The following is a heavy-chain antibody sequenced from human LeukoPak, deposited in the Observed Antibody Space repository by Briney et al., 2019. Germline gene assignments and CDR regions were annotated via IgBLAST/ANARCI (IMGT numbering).Heavy chain of an antibody. Sequence: GGSLRLSCEASGFTFNTYSMNWARQAPGKGLEWVSSIDSSGGYMFYADSVKGRFIISRDNAKDSLYLQMNSLRVEDRAVYYCLRGDRRDYWGQGTLVTVSS. J-gene: IGHJ4*02. CDR2: IDSSGGYM. CDR1: GFTFNTYS. CDR3: LRGDRRDY. V-gene: IGHV3-21*06.